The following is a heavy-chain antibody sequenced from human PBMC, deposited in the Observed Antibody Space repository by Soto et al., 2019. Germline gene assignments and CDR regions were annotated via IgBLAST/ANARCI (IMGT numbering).Heavy chain of an antibody. J-gene: IGHJ4*02. CDR1: GFTFSSYA. D-gene: IGHD3-10*01. V-gene: IGHV3-23*01. CDR2: ISGSGGST. Sequence: EVQLLESGGGLVQPGGSLRLSCAASGFTFSSYAMSWVRQAPGKGLEWVSAISGSGGSTYYADSVKGRFTISRDNSKNTLYLQMNSLRAEDTAVYYCAKEGPYGSGSYYKGGTYFDYWGLGTLVTVSS. CDR3: AKEGPYGSGSYYKGGTYFDY.